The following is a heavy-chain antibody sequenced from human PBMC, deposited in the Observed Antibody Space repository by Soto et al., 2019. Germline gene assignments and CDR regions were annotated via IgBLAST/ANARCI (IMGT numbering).Heavy chain of an antibody. J-gene: IGHJ4*02. CDR3: ARGTGSDSSDY. Sequence: QVQLQESGPGLVKPSQTLSLTCTVSGGSISSGNYYWSWIRQHPGKGLEWIGYINYSGSNYYKASLRSRVTISVYTSKNQFSLNLSSVTAADTDVYYCARGTGSDSSDYWGQGTLVTVSS. CDR1: GGSISSGNYY. V-gene: IGHV4-31*03. D-gene: IGHD3-10*01. CDR2: INYSGSN.